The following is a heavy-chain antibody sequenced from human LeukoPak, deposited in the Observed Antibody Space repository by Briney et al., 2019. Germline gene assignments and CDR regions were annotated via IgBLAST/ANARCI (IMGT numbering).Heavy chain of an antibody. CDR3: ARDIYGRYLWGFDP. CDR1: GFTFSSYS. Sequence: QPGGSLRLSCAASGFTFSSYSMNWVRQAPGKGLEWVSYISNSSSTIYYAESVKGRFTISRDNAKNSLYLQMNSLRAEDTAVYYCARDIYGRYLWGFDPWGQGTLVTVSS. CDR2: ISNSSSTI. D-gene: IGHD1-26*01. J-gene: IGHJ5*02. V-gene: IGHV3-48*01.